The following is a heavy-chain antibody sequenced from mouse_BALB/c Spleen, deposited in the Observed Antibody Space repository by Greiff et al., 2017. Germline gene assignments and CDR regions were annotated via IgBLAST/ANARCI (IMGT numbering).Heavy chain of an antibody. V-gene: IGHV5-12-1*01. CDR3: ARHKDYYYAMDY. Sequence: EVKLMESGGGLVKPGGSLKLSCAASGFAFSSYDMSWVRQTPEKRLEWVAYISSGGGSTYYPDTVKGRFTISRDNAKNTLYLQMSSLKSEDTAMYYCARHKDYYYAMDYWGQGTSVTVSS. CDR2: ISSGGGST. J-gene: IGHJ4*01. CDR1: GFAFSSYD. D-gene: IGHD2-4*01.